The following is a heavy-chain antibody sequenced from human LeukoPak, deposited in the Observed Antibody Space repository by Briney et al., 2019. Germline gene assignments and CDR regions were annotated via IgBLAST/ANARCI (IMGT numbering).Heavy chain of an antibody. V-gene: IGHV1-8*01. Sequence: ASVKVSCKASGYTFTSYDINWVRQATGQGLEWMGWMNPNSGNTGYAQKFQGRVTMTRNTSISTAYMELSSLRSEDTAVYYCGRGRCIAARWGYYFDYWGQGTLGTVSS. J-gene: IGHJ4*02. D-gene: IGHD6-6*01. CDR2: MNPNSGNT. CDR1: GYTFTSYD. CDR3: GRGRCIAARWGYYFDY.